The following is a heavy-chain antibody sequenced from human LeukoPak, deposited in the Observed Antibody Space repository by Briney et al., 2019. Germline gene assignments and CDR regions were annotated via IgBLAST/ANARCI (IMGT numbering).Heavy chain of an antibody. Sequence: PSETLSLTCAVYGGSFSGYYWSWIRQPPGKGLEWIGYIYYSGSTNYNPSLKSRVTISVDTSKNQFSLKLSSVTAADTAVYYCASSGRLGYCSGGSCYPDNFDYWGQGTLVTVSS. D-gene: IGHD2-15*01. J-gene: IGHJ4*02. V-gene: IGHV4-59*01. CDR1: GGSFSGYY. CDR2: IYYSGST. CDR3: ASSGRLGYCSGGSCYPDNFDY.